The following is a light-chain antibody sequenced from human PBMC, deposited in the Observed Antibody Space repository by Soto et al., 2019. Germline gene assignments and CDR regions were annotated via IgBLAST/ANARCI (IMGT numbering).Light chain of an antibody. CDR1: SSDVGGYNS. J-gene: IGLJ1*01. CDR3: SSYTTTTTYV. V-gene: IGLV2-14*01. Sequence: QSVLTQPASVSGSPGQSITISCTGTSSDVGGYNSVSWYQQHPGKAPKLMIYEVNNRPSGVSTRFSGSKSGNTASLTISGLQPEDEADYYCSSYTTTTTYVFGTGTKVTVL. CDR2: EVN.